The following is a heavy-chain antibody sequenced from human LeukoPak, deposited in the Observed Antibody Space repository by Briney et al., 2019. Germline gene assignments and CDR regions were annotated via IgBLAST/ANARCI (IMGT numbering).Heavy chain of an antibody. Sequence: GGSLRLSCAASGFTFSSYAMSWVRQAPGKGLEWVSAISGSGGSTYYADSVKGRFTISRDNSKNTLYLQMNSLRAEDTAVYYCAKTTGRVGATMVDYWGQGTLVTVSS. J-gene: IGHJ4*02. CDR3: AKTTGRVGATMVDY. CDR2: ISGSGGST. CDR1: GFTFSSYA. D-gene: IGHD1-26*01. V-gene: IGHV3-23*01.